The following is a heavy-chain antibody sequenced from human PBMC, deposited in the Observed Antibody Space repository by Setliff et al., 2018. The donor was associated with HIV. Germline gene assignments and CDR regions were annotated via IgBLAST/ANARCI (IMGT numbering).Heavy chain of an antibody. J-gene: IGHJ4*02. D-gene: IGHD3-3*01. Sequence: SETLSLTCTVSGGSISSTNHYWGWIRQPPGKGLEWIGSVYHSGTTYYNPSLKSRVTISVDMSNNQFSLKVTSVTAADTAVYYCMRGRSITIFGVAYFNFWGQGTQVTVSS. CDR1: GGSISSTNHY. CDR3: MRGRSITIFGVAYFNF. CDR2: VYHSGTT. V-gene: IGHV4-39*07.